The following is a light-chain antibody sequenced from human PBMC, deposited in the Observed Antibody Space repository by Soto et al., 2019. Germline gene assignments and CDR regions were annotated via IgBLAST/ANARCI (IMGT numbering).Light chain of an antibody. J-gene: IGLJ1*01. CDR3: CSYAGSSTYV. Sequence: QSVLTQPRSVSGSPGQSVTISCTGTSSDVGGYNLVSWYLHHPGKAPKLLIYEDTKRPSGVSNRFSGSRSGNTASLTVSGLQAEDETDYYCCSYAGSSTYVFGTGTKVTVL. V-gene: IGLV2-23*01. CDR1: SSDVGGYNL. CDR2: EDT.